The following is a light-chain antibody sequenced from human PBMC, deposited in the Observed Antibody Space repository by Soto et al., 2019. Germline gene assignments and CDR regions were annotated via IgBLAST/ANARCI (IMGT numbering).Light chain of an antibody. J-gene: IGLJ2*01. CDR2: QDS. V-gene: IGLV3-1*01. CDR3: QAWDSSTALV. Sequence: SYELTQPPSASVSPGQTASITCSGDKLGNQFACWYQQKPGQSPVLVIYQDSKRPSGIPERFSGSNSGNTATLTISGTQAMDEADYYCQAWDSSTALVFGGGTKLTVL. CDR1: KLGNQF.